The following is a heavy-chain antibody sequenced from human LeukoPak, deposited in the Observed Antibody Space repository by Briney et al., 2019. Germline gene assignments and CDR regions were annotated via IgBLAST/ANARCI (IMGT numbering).Heavy chain of an antibody. CDR3: ASYLSGWPMKY. CDR1: GYTFTSHH. Sequence: GASVKVSCKASGYTFTSHHMHWVRQAPGQGLEWMGIINPSGGSTSYAQKFQGRVTMTRDMSTSTVYMELSSLRSEDTAVYYCASYLSGWPMKYWGQGTLVTVSS. J-gene: IGHJ4*02. V-gene: IGHV1-46*01. D-gene: IGHD6-19*01. CDR2: INPSGGST.